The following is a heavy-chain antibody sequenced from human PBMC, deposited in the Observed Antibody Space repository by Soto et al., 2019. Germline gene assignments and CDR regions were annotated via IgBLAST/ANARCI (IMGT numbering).Heavy chain of an antibody. J-gene: IGHJ3*02. CDR1: GFTFDDYA. CDR3: AKDTAMDPRGEDHDFDI. Sequence: HPGGSLRLSCAASGFTFDDYAMHWVRQAPGKGLEWVSGISWNSGSIGYADSVKGRFTISRDNAKNSLYLQMNSLRAEDTALYYCAKDTAMDPRGEDHDFDIWGQGTMVTVSS. CDR2: ISWNSGSI. D-gene: IGHD5-18*01. V-gene: IGHV3-9*01.